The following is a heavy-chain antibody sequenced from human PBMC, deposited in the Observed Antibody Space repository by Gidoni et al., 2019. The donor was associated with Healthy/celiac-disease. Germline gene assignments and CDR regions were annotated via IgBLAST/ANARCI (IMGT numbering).Heavy chain of an antibody. CDR1: GGSFSGYY. CDR2: INHSGST. J-gene: IGHJ4*02. D-gene: IGHD2-2*02. Sequence: QVQLQQWGAGLLKPSETLSLTCAVYGGSFSGYYWSWIRQPPGKGLEWIGEINHSGSTNYNPSRKSRVTISVDTSKNQFSLKLSSVTAADTAVYYCARGRRYCSSTSCYTTHFDYWGQGTLVTVSS. V-gene: IGHV4-34*01. CDR3: ARGRRYCSSTSCYTTHFDY.